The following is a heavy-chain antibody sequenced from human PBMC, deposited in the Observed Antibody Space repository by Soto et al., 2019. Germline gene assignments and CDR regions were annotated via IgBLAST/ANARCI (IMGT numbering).Heavy chain of an antibody. CDR3: ARFEVGTTTRDY. CDR2: IHHTGTI. V-gene: IGHV4-34*01. Sequence: KASETLSLTCAVYGGSLTDYYWNWIRQPPGKGLEWIGEIHHTGTINYNPSFKSRVTISVDTSKNQFSLKMKSVNAADTAVYYCARFEVGTTTRDYWGQGTLVTVSS. J-gene: IGHJ4*02. D-gene: IGHD3-3*01. CDR1: GGSLTDYY.